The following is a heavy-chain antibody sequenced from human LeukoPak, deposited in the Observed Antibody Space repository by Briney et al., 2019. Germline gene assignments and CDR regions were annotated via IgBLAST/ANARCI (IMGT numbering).Heavy chain of an antibody. CDR1: GGSISSSSYY. V-gene: IGHV4-39*01. CDR3: ASLRDGYNPPY. J-gene: IGHJ4*02. Sequence: PSETLSLTCTVSGGSISSSSYYWGWIRQPPGKGLEWIGSIYYSGSTYHNPSLKSRVTISVDTSKNQFSLKLSSVTAADTAVYYCASLRDGYNPPYWGQGTLVTVSS. D-gene: IGHD5-24*01. CDR2: IYYSGST.